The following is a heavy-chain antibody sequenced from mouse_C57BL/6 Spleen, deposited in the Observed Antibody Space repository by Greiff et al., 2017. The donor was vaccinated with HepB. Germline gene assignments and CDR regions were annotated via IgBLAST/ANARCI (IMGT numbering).Heavy chain of an antibody. CDR1: GYSITSGYY. CDR3: ARRRRGFYALDY. J-gene: IGHJ4*01. V-gene: IGHV3-6*01. Sequence: EVQLQESGPGLVKPSQSLSLTCSVTGYSITSGYYWNWIRQFPGNKLEWMGYISYDGSNNYNPSLKNRISITRDTSKNPFFMKLNSVTTEDTATYSCARRRRGFYALDYWGQGTSVTGSS. CDR2: ISYDGSN. D-gene: IGHD2-12*01.